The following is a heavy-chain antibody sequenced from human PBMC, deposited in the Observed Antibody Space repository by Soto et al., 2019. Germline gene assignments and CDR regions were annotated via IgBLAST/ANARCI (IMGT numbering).Heavy chain of an antibody. CDR2: IIPIFGTA. D-gene: IGHD3-10*01. CDR1: GGTFGSYG. CDR3: ATGTLQSSDAFDI. V-gene: IGHV1-69*01. Sequence: QVQLVQSGAEVKKPGSSVKVSCKSSGGTFGSYGISWVRQAPGQGLEWMGGIIPIFGTANYAQKFQGRVTSTADESTSTAYMELSSLRSEGTAVYYCATGTLQSSDAFDIWGQGTIVTVSS. J-gene: IGHJ3*02.